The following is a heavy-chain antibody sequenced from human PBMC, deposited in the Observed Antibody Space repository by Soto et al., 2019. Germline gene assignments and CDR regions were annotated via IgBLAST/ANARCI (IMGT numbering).Heavy chain of an antibody. D-gene: IGHD2-15*01. Sequence: PGESLTISCKGSGYSFTSYGISWVRQMPGKGLEWMGRIDPSDSYTNYSPSFQGHVTISADKSISTAYLQWSSLKASDTAMYYCARRVIARERPDPGEGMDVWGQGTTVTVSS. CDR3: ARRVIARERPDPGEGMDV. CDR1: GYSFTSYG. J-gene: IGHJ6*02. CDR2: IDPSDSYT. V-gene: IGHV5-10-1*01.